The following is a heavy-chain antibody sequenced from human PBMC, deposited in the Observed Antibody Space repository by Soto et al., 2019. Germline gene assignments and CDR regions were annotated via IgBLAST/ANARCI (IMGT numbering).Heavy chain of an antibody. CDR1: GFTFYTYW. Sequence: EVQLVESGGGLVQPGGSLRLSCGASGFTFYTYWMNWVRQAPGMGLEWVANIKSDGSEKYYVDSVKGRFTISRDNTKNSMYLQMNSMRVEDTAMYHCMTEHGGWWGTGTRVTVSS. J-gene: IGHJ4*02. V-gene: IGHV3-7*01. D-gene: IGHD6-19*01. CDR3: MTEHGGW. CDR2: IKSDGSEK.